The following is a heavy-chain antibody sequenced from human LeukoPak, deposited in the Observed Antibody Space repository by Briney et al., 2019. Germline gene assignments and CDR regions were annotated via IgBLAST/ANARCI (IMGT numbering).Heavy chain of an antibody. CDR2: VSYDGSNK. CDR3: AREIEGGGSGSYRRRENYYYYMDV. V-gene: IGHV3-30-3*01. J-gene: IGHJ6*03. CDR1: GFTFSSYA. D-gene: IGHD3-10*01. Sequence: GGSLRLSCAASGFTFSSYAMHWVRQAPGKGLEWVAVVSYDGSNKYYADSVKGRFTISRDNSKNTLYLQMNSLRAEDTAVCYCAREIEGGGSGSYRRRENYYYYMDVWGKGTTVTVSS.